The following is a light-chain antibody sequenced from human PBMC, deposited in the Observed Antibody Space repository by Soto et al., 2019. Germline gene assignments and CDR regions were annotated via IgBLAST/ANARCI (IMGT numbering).Light chain of an antibody. Sequence: QPVLTQPPSVSGAPGQRVTISCTGSSSNIGAGYDVHWYQQLPGTAPKLLISVNSNRPSEVPGRFSGSKSGTSASLAITGLQAEDEADYYCQSYDSSLSGRVFGAGTKLTVL. J-gene: IGLJ2*01. CDR2: VNS. CDR1: SSNIGAGYD. CDR3: QSYDSSLSGRV. V-gene: IGLV1-40*01.